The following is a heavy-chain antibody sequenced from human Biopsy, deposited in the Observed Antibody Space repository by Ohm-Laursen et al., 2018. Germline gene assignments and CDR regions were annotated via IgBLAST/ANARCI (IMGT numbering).Heavy chain of an antibody. V-gene: IGHV1-24*01. CDR1: GYAVTEFS. Sequence: ASAKVSCKVSGYAVTEFSMHWVRQAPGNGLEWMGGFAPENGKTIYAQKFQGRVTMTEDTSTDTAYMELSSLRSEDTAVYYCAADINVWNVNYWGQGTQVTVSS. CDR3: AADINVWNVNY. J-gene: IGHJ4*02. D-gene: IGHD1-1*01. CDR2: FAPENGKT.